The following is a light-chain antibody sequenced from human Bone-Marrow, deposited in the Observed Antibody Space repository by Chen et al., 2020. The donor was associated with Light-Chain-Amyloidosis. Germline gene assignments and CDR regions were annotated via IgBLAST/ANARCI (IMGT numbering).Light chain of an antibody. CDR1: SNHAGVYKF. V-gene: IGLV2-23*01. Sequence: QSALTQPASVSGSPGQSITISCTGTSNHAGVYKFVSWYQQHPGKVPTLLVYEDNNRPPGIHNRFAGSRSGTTDDLTICGLQNDDEATYNWFSYGSGSDWMFGGGTNLT. CDR3: FSYGSGSDWM. J-gene: IGLJ3*02. CDR2: EDN.